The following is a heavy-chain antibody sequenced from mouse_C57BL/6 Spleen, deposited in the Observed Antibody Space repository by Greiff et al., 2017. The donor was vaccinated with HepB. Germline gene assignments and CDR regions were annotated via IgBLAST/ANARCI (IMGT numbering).Heavy chain of an antibody. V-gene: IGHV5-17*01. J-gene: IGHJ1*03. CDR2: ISSGSSTI. Sequence: EVMLVESGGGLVKPGGSLKLSCAASGFTFSGYGMHWVRQAPEKGLEWVAYISSGSSTIYYADTVKGRFTISRDNAKNTLFLQMTSLRSEDTAMYYCARPTVVAKGYFDVWGTGTTVTVSS. CDR3: ARPTVVAKGYFDV. CDR1: GFTFSGYG. D-gene: IGHD1-1*01.